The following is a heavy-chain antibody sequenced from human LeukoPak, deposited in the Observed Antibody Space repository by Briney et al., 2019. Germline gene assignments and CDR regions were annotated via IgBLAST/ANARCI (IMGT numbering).Heavy chain of an antibody. CDR1: GGSISNHY. CDR2: IYYSGST. D-gene: IGHD3-22*01. CDR3: ARGSSYYYDSSGYSNPVNDAFDI. J-gene: IGHJ3*02. V-gene: IGHV4-59*11. Sequence: SETLSLTCTVSGGSISNHYWSWVRQPPGRGLEWIGYIYYSGSTKYNPSLKSRVTISVDTSKNQFSLKLSSVTAADTAVYYCARGSSYYYDSSGYSNPVNDAFDIWGQGTMVTVSS.